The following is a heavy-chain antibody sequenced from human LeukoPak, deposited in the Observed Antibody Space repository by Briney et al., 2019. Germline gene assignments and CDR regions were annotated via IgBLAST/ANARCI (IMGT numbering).Heavy chain of an antibody. CDR2: ISYSGST. CDR3: AKGKADHYHSVTDEYYYYLDV. CDR1: RDYFSGFF. Sequence: SETLSLTCVVDRDYFSGFFWRWIRQAPGKGLEWIGEISYSGSTKYNPSLTSRVTLAIDTSKNQISLILSSVTAADTALSYYAKGKADHYHSVTDEYYYYLDVGGKGTTVIVSS. J-gene: IGHJ6*03. D-gene: IGHD3-9*01. V-gene: IGHV4-34*01.